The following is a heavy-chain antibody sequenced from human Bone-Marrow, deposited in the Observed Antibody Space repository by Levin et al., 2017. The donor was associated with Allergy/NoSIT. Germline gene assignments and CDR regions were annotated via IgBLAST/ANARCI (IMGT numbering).Heavy chain of an antibody. D-gene: IGHD3-22*01. CDR1: GYSFTSYW. CDR2: IYPGDSDT. J-gene: IGHJ6*02. CDR3: ARRQSPWVGGVVEEDYYDSSGYYYGHGMDV. Sequence: GESLKISCKGSGYSFTSYWIGWVRQMPGKGLEWMGIIYPGDSDTRYSPSFQGQVTISADKSISTAYLQWSSLKASDTAMYYCARRQSPWVGGVVEEDYYDSSGYYYGHGMDVWGQGTTVTVSS. V-gene: IGHV5-51*01.